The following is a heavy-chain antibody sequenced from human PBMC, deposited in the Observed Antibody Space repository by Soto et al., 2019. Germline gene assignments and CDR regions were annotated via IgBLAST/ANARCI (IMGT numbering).Heavy chain of an antibody. CDR2: IIPRFGTA. CDR1: GGTFSSYG. J-gene: IGHJ6*02. Sequence: QVQLVQSGAEVKKPGSSVKVSCKASGGTFSSYGISWVRQAPGQGLEWMGGIIPRFGTAKYAQKFQGRVTIIADESTSTANMELRSLRSEDTALYYCARAYSGDDFSYYYDRDVWGQGTTVTVSS. CDR3: ARAYSGDDFSYYYDRDV. D-gene: IGHD5-12*01. V-gene: IGHV1-69*01.